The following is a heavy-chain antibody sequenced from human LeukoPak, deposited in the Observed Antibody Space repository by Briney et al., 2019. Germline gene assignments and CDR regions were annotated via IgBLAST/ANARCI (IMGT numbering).Heavy chain of an antibody. CDR3: AKGSGSYYANLAFDY. V-gene: IGHV3-9*01. J-gene: IGHJ4*02. CDR1: RFTLADYA. CDR2: ISWNSVSI. D-gene: IGHD3-10*01. Sequence: GRSLRLSCAASRFTLADYAMHWVRQAPGRGRERVSGISWNSVSIDYAYSVKGRFTISRDNAKNSLYLQMNSLRAEDTALYYCAKGSGSYYANLAFDYWGQGTLVTVSS.